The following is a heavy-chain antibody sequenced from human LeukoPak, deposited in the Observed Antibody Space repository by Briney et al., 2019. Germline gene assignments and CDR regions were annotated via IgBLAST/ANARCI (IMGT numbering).Heavy chain of an antibody. CDR1: VFPFNSYA. CDR2: ISGSGGST. D-gene: IGHD6-13*01. J-gene: IGHJ4*02. Sequence: PGGSLRLSYAASVFPFNSYAMSWVRQAPGKGLEWVSAISGSGGSTYYADSVKGRFTIYRDNSKNMLYRQMNSLRAQDTAVYYCAKDSRYSSSWYPLASLNFDYWGQGTLVTVPS. V-gene: IGHV3-23*01. CDR3: AKDSRYSSSWYPLASLNFDY.